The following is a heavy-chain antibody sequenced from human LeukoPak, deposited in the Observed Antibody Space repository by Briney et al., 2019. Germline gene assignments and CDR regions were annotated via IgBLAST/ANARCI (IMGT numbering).Heavy chain of an antibody. CDR1: GGSISSYY. CDR2: IYYSGST. D-gene: IGHD3-22*01. J-gene: IGHJ4*02. CDR3: ARYSDSSGYYDY. Sequence: PSETLSLTCTVSGGSISSYYWSWIRQPPGKGLEGIGYIYYSGSTNYNPSLKSRVIISVDTSKNQFSLKLTSVTAADTAVYYCARYSDSSGYYDYWGQGTLVTVSS. V-gene: IGHV4-59*12.